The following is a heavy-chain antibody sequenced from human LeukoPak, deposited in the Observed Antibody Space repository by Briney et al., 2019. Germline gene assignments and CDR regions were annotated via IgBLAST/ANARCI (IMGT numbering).Heavy chain of an antibody. Sequence: SETLSLTCTVSGGSISSSSYYWGWIRQPPGKGLEWIGSIYYSGSTYYNPSLKSRVTISVDTSKNQFSLKLSSVTAADTAVYYRARRILSGWYMGAFDIWGQGTMVTVSS. CDR1: GGSISSSSYY. CDR3: ARRILSGWYMGAFDI. V-gene: IGHV4-39*01. J-gene: IGHJ3*02. CDR2: IYYSGST. D-gene: IGHD6-19*01.